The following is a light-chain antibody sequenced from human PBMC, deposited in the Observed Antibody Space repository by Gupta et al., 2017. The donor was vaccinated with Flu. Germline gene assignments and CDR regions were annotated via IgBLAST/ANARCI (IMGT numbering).Light chain of an antibody. CDR3: SSYTSSSTVL. CDR1: SSDVDAYNY. Sequence: QSALTQPASVSGSPGQSITISCTGTSSDVDAYNYVSWYQQHPGKAPKLMIYEVSNRPSGVSNRFSGSKSGNTASLTISGLQAEDEADYYCSSYTSSSTVLFGGGTKLTVL. J-gene: IGLJ3*02. CDR2: EVS. V-gene: IGLV2-14*01.